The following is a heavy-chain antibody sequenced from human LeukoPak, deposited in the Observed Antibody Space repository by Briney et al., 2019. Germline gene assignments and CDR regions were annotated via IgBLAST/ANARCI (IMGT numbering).Heavy chain of an antibody. CDR2: ITGRGDAT. V-gene: IGHV3-23*01. D-gene: IGHD3-22*01. CDR1: GFTFSSYA. J-gene: IGHJ4*02. CDR3: ARVLHRRNYDSSVYYGY. Sequence: GGSLRLSCAASGFTFSSYAMSWVRQAPGKGLEWVSTITGRGDATYYADSVKGRFTISRDNAKNSLYLQMNSLRAEDTAVYYCARVLHRRNYDSSVYYGYWGQGTLVTVSS.